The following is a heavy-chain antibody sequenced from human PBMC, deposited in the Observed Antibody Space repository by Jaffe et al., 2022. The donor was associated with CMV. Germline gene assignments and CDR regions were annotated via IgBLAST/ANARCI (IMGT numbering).Heavy chain of an antibody. Sequence: EVQLVESGGGLVKPGGSLRLSCAASGFTFSNAWMSWVRQAPGKGLEWVGRIKSKTDGGTTDYAAPVKGRFTISRDDSKNTLYLQMNSLKTEDTAVYYCTTDPTHYYDSNLDYWGQGTLVTVSS. D-gene: IGHD3-22*01. CDR1: GFTFSNAW. CDR3: TTDPTHYYDSNLDY. V-gene: IGHV3-15*01. CDR2: IKSKTDGGTT. J-gene: IGHJ4*02.